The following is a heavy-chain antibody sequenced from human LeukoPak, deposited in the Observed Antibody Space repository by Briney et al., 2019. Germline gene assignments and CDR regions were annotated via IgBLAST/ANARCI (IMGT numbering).Heavy chain of an antibody. CDR3: ATVTTVEGWYFDL. CDR2: FDPEDGET. Sequence: ASVKVSCKVSGYTLTGLSMHWVRQAPGKGLEWMGGFDPEDGETIYAQKFQGRVTMTEDTSTDTAYMELSSLRSEDTAVYYCATVTTVEGWYFDLWGRGTLVTVSS. CDR1: GYTLTGLS. D-gene: IGHD4-23*01. V-gene: IGHV1-24*01. J-gene: IGHJ2*01.